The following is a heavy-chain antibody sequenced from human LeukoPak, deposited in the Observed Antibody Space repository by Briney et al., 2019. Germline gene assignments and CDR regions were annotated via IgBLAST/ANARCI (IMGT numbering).Heavy chain of an antibody. J-gene: IGHJ1*01. Sequence: SETLSLTCAVYGGSFSGYYWSWIRQPPGKGLEWIGEINHSGSTNYNPSLKSRVTISVDTSKNQFSLKLSSVTAADTAVYYCARGLIAAAGASQHWGQGTLVTVSS. CDR3: ARGLIAAAGASQH. D-gene: IGHD6-13*01. V-gene: IGHV4-34*01. CDR1: GGSFSGYY. CDR2: INHSGST.